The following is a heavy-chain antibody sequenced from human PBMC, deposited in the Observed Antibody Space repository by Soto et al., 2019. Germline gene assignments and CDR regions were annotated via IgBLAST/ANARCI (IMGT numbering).Heavy chain of an antibody. D-gene: IGHD1-7*01. CDR1: GFTFSSYA. J-gene: IGHJ4*02. CDR3: ARSNYVTYFDY. Sequence: GGSLRLSCVASGFTFSSYAMSWVRQAPGKGLEWVSSIGGSGTSTFYSESVKGRFTISRDTSKNQFSLKLSSVTAADTAVYYCARSNYVTYFDYWGQGTLVTVSS. CDR2: IGGSGTST. V-gene: IGHV3-23*01.